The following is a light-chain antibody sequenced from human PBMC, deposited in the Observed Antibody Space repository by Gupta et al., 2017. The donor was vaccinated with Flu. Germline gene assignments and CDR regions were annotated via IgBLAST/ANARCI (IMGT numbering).Light chain of an antibody. Sequence: QSALTQPHSASGSPGQSGTISCTGTSSDVGGYDYVSWYQQHPGKAPKLMIYEVTKRPSGVPDRFSGSKSGNTASLTVSGLQAEDEADYYCNSYAGSNNLGVFGTGTKVTVL. CDR1: SSDVGGYDY. V-gene: IGLV2-8*01. J-gene: IGLJ1*01. CDR2: EVT. CDR3: NSYAGSNNLGV.